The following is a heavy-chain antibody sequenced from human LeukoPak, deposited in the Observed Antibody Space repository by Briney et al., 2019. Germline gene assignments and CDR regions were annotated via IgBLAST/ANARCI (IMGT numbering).Heavy chain of an antibody. CDR1: GGSISSYY. V-gene: IGHV4-4*07. J-gene: IGHJ4*02. D-gene: IGHD6-6*01. CDR2: IYSSGST. Sequence: SETLSLTCTVSGGSISSYYWSWIRQPAGKGLEWIGRIYSSGSTNYSPSLKSRVTMSVDTSKNQFSLKLYSVTAAGTAMYYCARDNLGSSSDYWGQGTLVTVSS. CDR3: ARDNLGSSSDY.